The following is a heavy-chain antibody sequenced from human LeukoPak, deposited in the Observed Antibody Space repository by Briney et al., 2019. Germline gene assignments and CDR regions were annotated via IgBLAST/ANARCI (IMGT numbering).Heavy chain of an antibody. CDR2: ISGSGGST. CDR1: GVTLSNYA. J-gene: IGHJ4*02. D-gene: IGHD3-22*01. CDR3: AKDLVGGYYYDSSGYLFDF. V-gene: IGHV3-23*01. Sequence: GGSLRLSCVASGVTLSNYAMSWARQAPGKGLEWVSVISGSGGSTYYADSVKGRFTISRDNSKNTLFLQMNSLRAEDMAVYYCAKDLVGGYYYDSSGYLFDFWGQGTLVTVSS.